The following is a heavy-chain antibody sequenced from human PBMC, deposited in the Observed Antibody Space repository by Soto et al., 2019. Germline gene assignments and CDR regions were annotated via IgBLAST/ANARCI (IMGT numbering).Heavy chain of an antibody. CDR1: GFTFSSYA. J-gene: IGHJ6*02. CDR3: AKDWSYDFWSGYYPLYYYYGMDV. V-gene: IGHV3-30*02. CDR2: VWYDGSNQ. D-gene: IGHD3-3*01. Sequence: GGSLRLSCAASGFTFSSYAMHWVRQAPGKGLEWVAVVWYDGSNQYYADSVKGRFTISRDNSKNTLYLQMNSLRAEDTAVYYCAKDWSYDFWSGYYPLYYYYGMDVWGQGTTVTVSS.